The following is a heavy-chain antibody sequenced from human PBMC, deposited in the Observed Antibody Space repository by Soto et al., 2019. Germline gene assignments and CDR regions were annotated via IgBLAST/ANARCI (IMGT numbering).Heavy chain of an antibody. CDR3: ARERRDCSSTSCSYGMDV. D-gene: IGHD2-2*01. J-gene: IGHJ6*01. V-gene: IGHV1-3*01. CDR1: GYTFTTYA. Sequence: QVQLVQSGAEVKKPGASVSVSCKASGYTFTTYAMHWVRQAPGQRLEWMGWINAGNGYTIYSQKFQGRVTITGDTSASTAYMELSSLRSEDTAVYYCARERRDCSSTSCSYGMDVW. CDR2: INAGNGYT.